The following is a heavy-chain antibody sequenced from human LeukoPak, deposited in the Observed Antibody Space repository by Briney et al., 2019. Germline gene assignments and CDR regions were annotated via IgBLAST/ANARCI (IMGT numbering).Heavy chain of an antibody. CDR3: ARDIEGGYDSSGPRDY. D-gene: IGHD3-22*01. CDR2: IYYSGST. CDR1: GGSISSSSYY. J-gene: IGHJ4*02. Sequence: PSETLSLTCTVSGGSISSSSYYWGWIRQPPGKGLEWIGSIYYSGSTYYNPSLKSRVTISVDTSKNQFSLKLSSVTAADTAVYYCARDIEGGYDSSGPRDYWGQGTLVTVSS. V-gene: IGHV4-39*07.